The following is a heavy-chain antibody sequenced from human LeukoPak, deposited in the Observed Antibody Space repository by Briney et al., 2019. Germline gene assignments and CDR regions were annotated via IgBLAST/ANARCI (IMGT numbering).Heavy chain of an antibody. CDR1: GFTFSSYA. V-gene: IGHV3-23*01. J-gene: IGHJ6*02. CDR3: AKAVDDLWSGYYRYYGMDV. Sequence: GGSLRLSCAASGFTFSSYAMSWVRQAPGKGLEWVSAISGSGGSTYYADSVKGRFTISRDNSKNTLYLQMNSLRAEDTAVYYCAKAVDDLWSGYYRYYGMDVWGQGTTVTVSS. CDR2: ISGSGGST. D-gene: IGHD3-3*01.